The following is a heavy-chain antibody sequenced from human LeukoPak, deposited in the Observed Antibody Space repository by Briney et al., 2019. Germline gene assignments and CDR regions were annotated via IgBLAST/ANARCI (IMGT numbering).Heavy chain of an antibody. V-gene: IGHV4-39*01. D-gene: IGHD3-16*02. CDR2: MYYSGNT. Sequence: SETLSLTCTVSGGSISSSSYYWGWIRQPPGKGLEWIGSMYYSGNTYYNPSLKSRVTISVDTSKNQFSLKLSSVTATDTAVYYCARSFPYSWFDPWGQGTLVTVSS. CDR1: GGSISSSSYY. CDR3: ARSFPYSWFDP. J-gene: IGHJ5*02.